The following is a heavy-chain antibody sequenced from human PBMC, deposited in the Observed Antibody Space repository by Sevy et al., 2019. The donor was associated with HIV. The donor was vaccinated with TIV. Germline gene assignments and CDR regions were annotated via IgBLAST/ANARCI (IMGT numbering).Heavy chain of an antibody. J-gene: IGHJ4*02. CDR2: ISYDGSNK. CDR3: AKVTRGRELRDYPVDY. Sequence: GGSLRLSCAASGFTFSSYGMHWVRQAPGKGLEWVAVISYDGSNKYYADSVKGRFTISRDNSKNTLYLQMNSLRAEDTAVYYCAKVTRGRELRDYPVDYWGQGTLVTVSS. D-gene: IGHD1-26*01. V-gene: IGHV3-30*18. CDR1: GFTFSSYG.